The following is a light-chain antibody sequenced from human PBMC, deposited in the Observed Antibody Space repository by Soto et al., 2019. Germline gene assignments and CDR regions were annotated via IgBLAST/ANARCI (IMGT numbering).Light chain of an antibody. Sequence: DNQMTQSPDSLSASVGDRVTITCRASQSIVTYLNWYQQKPGQAPSLLFYAASSLQSGVPSRFRGSGSGTDFTLTISTLQPEDFATYLCQQTYSPPDSIGQGTKLEI. CDR1: QSIVTY. J-gene: IGKJ2*01. CDR3: QQTYSPPDS. V-gene: IGKV1-39*01. CDR2: AAS.